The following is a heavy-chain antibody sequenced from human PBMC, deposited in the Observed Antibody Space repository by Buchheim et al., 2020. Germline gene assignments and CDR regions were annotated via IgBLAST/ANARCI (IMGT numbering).Heavy chain of an antibody. D-gene: IGHD5-18*01. CDR1: GLIFNKFW. J-gene: IGHJ4*02. Sequence: EMQLVESGGGLVQPGGSLRLSCAASGLIFNKFWMTWVRQAPGKGLEWVANIKQDGSETSYVDSVKGRFTISRDNAKNSLYLQMRSLRAEDTALYYCARDVDTNFWGQGTL. V-gene: IGHV3-7*01. CDR2: IKQDGSET. CDR3: ARDVDTNF.